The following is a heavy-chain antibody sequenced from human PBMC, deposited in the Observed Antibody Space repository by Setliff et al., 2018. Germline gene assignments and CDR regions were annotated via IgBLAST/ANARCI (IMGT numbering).Heavy chain of an antibody. CDR3: GRVGNWSFFDF. Sequence: KTSETLSLTCAVSGYSISNIYYWGWIRQPPGKGLEWIATIHHSGSTNYNPSLKSRATISVDTSKNQFSLKVSSVTVADTAVYYCGRVGNWSFFDFWGQGTLVTVSS. V-gene: IGHV4-38-2*01. CDR2: IHHSGST. D-gene: IGHD1-1*01. CDR1: GYSISNIYY. J-gene: IGHJ4*02.